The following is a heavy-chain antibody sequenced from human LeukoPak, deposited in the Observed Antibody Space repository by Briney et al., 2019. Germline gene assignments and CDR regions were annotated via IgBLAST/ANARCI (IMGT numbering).Heavy chain of an antibody. CDR1: GFTFDDYG. D-gene: IGHD1-26*01. CDR2: INWNGGST. J-gene: IGHJ5*02. CDR3: ASGLLTGIVGASWFDP. V-gene: IGHV3-20*04. Sequence: GGSLRLSCAASGFTFDDYGMSWVRQAPGKGLEWVSGINWNGGSTGYADSVKGRFTISRDNAKNSLYLQMNSLRAEDTALYYCASGLLTGIVGASWFDPWGQGTLVTVSS.